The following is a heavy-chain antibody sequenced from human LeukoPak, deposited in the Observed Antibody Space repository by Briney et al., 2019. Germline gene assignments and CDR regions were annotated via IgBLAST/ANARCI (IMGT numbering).Heavy chain of an antibody. Sequence: SETLSLTCTVSGGPISGYYWSWIRQPAGKGLEWIGRMSTSGNSNYIPSLVSRVTMSVDTSKNQFSLNLSSVTAADTAVYYCARESGSMRWFDPWGQGTLVTVSS. V-gene: IGHV4-4*07. CDR2: MSTSGNS. CDR1: GGPISGYY. D-gene: IGHD6-25*01. CDR3: ARESGSMRWFDP. J-gene: IGHJ5*02.